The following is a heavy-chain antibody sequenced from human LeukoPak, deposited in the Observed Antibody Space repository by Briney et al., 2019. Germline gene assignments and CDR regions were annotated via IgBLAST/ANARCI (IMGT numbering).Heavy chain of an antibody. CDR2: ISYDGSNK. J-gene: IGHJ5*02. D-gene: IGHD4-23*01. CDR3: ARGTTVVWKPPFDP. Sequence: PGGSRSLSWAASGFTFSSNAMHWVRQAPGKGLGGGALISYDGSNKYYVDSVKGRFTISRDNSKNTLYLQMNSLRAEDTAVFYCARGTTVVWKPPFDPWGQGTLVTVSS. CDR1: GFTFSSNA. V-gene: IGHV3-30*03.